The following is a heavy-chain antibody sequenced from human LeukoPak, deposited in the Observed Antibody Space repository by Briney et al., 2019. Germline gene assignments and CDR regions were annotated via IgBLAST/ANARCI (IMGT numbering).Heavy chain of an antibody. Sequence: PGRSLRLSCAASGFTFDDYAMHWVRQAPGKGLEWVSGISWNSGSIGYADSVKGRFTISRDNSKNTLYLQMNSLRAEDTAVYYCANTVVVVRSFDYWGQGTLVTVSS. CDR1: GFTFDDYA. V-gene: IGHV3-9*01. D-gene: IGHD3-22*01. J-gene: IGHJ4*02. CDR2: ISWNSGSI. CDR3: ANTVVVVRSFDY.